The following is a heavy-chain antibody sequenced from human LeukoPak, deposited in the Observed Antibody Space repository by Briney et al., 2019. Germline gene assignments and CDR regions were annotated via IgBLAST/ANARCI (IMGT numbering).Heavy chain of an antibody. CDR2: ISYNGGTK. Sequence: GGSLRLSCAASGFTFSTYAIHWVRQTPGKGLEWVADISYNGGTKYFADSVRGRFTISRDNSKNTVSLQMNSLRDDDAAVYFCARDPGGGQMDYWGQGTLVTVSS. D-gene: IGHD3-10*01. CDR3: ARDPGGGQMDY. CDR1: GFTFSTYA. V-gene: IGHV3-30*04. J-gene: IGHJ4*02.